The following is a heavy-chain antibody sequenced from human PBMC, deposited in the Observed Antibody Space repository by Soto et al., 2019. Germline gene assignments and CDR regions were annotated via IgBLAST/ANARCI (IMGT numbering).Heavy chain of an antibody. CDR1: GFTFSSYA. Sequence: LRLSCAASGFTFSSYAMSWVRQAPGKGLEWVSAISGSGGSTYYADSVKGRFTISRDNSKNTLYLQMNSLRAEDTAVYYCATTLIKGGYYYYGMDVWGQGTTVTSP. CDR2: ISGSGGST. CDR3: ATTLIKGGYYYYGMDV. V-gene: IGHV3-23*01. J-gene: IGHJ6*02. D-gene: IGHD3-16*01.